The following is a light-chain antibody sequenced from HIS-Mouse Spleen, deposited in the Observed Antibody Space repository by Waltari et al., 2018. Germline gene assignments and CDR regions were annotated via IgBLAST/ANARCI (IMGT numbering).Light chain of an antibody. J-gene: IGKJ4*01. V-gene: IGKV3-11*01. CDR2: DAS. CDR1: QSVSSY. CDR3: QQRSNWLT. Sequence: DIVLTQSPATLSLSPGESATLSCRASQSVSSYLAWYQQKPGQAPRLLIYDASNRATGIPARFSGSGSGTDFTLTISSLEPEDFAVYYCQQRSNWLTFGGGTKVEIK.